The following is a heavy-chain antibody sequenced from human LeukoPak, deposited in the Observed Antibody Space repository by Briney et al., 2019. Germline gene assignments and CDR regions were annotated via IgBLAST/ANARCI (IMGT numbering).Heavy chain of an antibody. CDR1: GYTFTNYY. Sequence: ASVKVSCKASGYTFTNYYMHWVRQAPGQGLEWMGIINPSGGSTSYAQKFQGRVTMTRDTSTSTVYMALSGLRSEDTAVYYCARASCPYSYSCSLDYWGQGTLVTVSS. CDR2: INPSGGST. V-gene: IGHV1-46*01. D-gene: IGHD5-18*01. J-gene: IGHJ4*02. CDR3: ARASCPYSYSCSLDY.